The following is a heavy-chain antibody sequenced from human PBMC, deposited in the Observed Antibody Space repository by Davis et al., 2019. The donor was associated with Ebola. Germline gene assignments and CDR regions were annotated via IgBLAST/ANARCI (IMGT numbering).Heavy chain of an antibody. CDR2: ISSSSNYI. J-gene: IGHJ3*01. CDR1: GFTFSSYS. CDR3: ESWPGGNSWVAFDV. D-gene: IGHD4-23*01. Sequence: GGSLRLSCAASGFTFSSYSMNWVRQAPGKGLEWVSSISSSSNYIYYADSVKGRFTISRDNAKNSLYLQMNSLRAEDTAVYYCESWPGGNSWVAFDVWGQGTTVTVSS. V-gene: IGHV3-21*01.